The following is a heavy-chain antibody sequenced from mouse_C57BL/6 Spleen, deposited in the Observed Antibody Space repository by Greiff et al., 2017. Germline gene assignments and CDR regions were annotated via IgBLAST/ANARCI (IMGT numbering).Heavy chain of an antibody. CDR3: ASEGVLRRYAMDY. D-gene: IGHD1-2*01. CDR1: GYTFTDHT. J-gene: IGHJ4*01. Sequence: VQLQQSDAELVKPGASVKISCKVSGYTFTDHTIHWMKQRPEQGLEWIGYIYPRDGSTKYNEKFKGKATLTADKSSSTADMQLNSLTSEDSAVYFCASEGVLRRYAMDYWGQGTSVTVSS. V-gene: IGHV1-78*01. CDR2: IYPRDGST.